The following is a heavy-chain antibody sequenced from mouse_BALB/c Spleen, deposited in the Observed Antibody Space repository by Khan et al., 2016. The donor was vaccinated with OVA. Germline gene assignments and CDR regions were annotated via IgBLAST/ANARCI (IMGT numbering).Heavy chain of an antibody. Sequence: QVQLQQPGPEVVRPGVSVKISCKGSGYTFTDYAMHWVKQSHAKSLEWIGVISTHYGNIDYNQKFKDKATMTVDKSSNTAYMELARFTSEDPAMXYCARGGGNDRFAYWGQGTLVTVSA. V-gene: IGHV1S137*01. D-gene: IGHD2-2*01. CDR3: ARGGGNDRFAY. CDR2: ISTHYGNI. J-gene: IGHJ3*01. CDR1: GYTFTDYA.